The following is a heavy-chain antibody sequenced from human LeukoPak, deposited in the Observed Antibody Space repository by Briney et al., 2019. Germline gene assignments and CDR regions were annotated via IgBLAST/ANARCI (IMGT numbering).Heavy chain of an antibody. V-gene: IGHV3-66*01. D-gene: IGHD6-13*01. CDR3: ARGIAAGGGNWFDP. J-gene: IGHJ5*02. CDR1: GFSVRDNY. Sequence: TGGSLRLSCAASGFSVRDNYLSWVRQAPGKGLEWVSLIYSGDSTYYADSVKGRFTISRDISKNMVFLQMNRLRAEDTAVYYCARGIAAGGGNWFDPWGQGTLVTVSS. CDR2: IYSGDST.